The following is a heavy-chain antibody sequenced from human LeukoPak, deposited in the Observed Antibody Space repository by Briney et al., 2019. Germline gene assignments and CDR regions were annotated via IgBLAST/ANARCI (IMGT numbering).Heavy chain of an antibody. CDR3: VRGAYSSSWLNFDY. J-gene: IGHJ4*02. CDR1: GFTFSTHG. V-gene: IGHV3-30*02. Sequence: SGGSLRLSCAASGFTFSTHGMHWVRQAPGKGLEWVAFIRYDGINKYYADSVKGRFTVSRDNSKNTLYLQMNSLRAEDTAVYYCVRGAYSSSWLNFDYWGQGTLVTVSS. D-gene: IGHD6-13*01. CDR2: IRYDGINK.